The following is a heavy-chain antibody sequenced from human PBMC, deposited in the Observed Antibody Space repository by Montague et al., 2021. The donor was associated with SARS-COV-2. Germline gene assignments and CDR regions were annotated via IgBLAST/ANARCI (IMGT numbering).Heavy chain of an antibody. D-gene: IGHD5-24*01. CDR3: ASGYVEMSTIKSGGPFYRLDD. V-gene: IGHV4-59*13. CDR1: GGSISSYY. Sequence: SETLSLTYTVSGGSISSYYWSWIRQPPGKGLEWIGYIYYSGSTNYNPSLKSPVTISVDTSKNQFFLKLSSVTAADTAVYYCASGYVEMSTIKSGGPFYRLDDWGQGTMVTVSS. J-gene: IGHJ4*03. CDR2: IYYSGST.